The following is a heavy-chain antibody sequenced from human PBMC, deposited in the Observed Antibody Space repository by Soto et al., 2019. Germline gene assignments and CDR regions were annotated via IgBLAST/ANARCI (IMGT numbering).Heavy chain of an antibody. D-gene: IGHD3-3*01. CDR2: ISYDGSNK. Sequence: GGSLRLSCAASGFTFSSYAMHWVRQAPGKGLEWVAVISYDGSNKYYADSVKGRFTISRDNSKNTLYLQMNSLRAEDTAVYYCARVRSHRGYYDFWSGYFDYWGQGTLVTVSS. CDR3: ARVRSHRGYYDFWSGYFDY. V-gene: IGHV3-30-3*01. CDR1: GFTFSSYA. J-gene: IGHJ4*02.